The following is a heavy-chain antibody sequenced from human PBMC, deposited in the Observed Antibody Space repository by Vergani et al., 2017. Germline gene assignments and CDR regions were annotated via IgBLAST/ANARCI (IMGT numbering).Heavy chain of an antibody. CDR1: GFTFSSYA. CDR2: ISYDGSNK. Sequence: QVQLVESGGGVVQPGRSLRLSCAASGFTFSSYAMHWVRQAPGKGLGWVAVISYDGSNKYYADSVKGRFTISRDNSKNTLYLQMNSLRAEDTAVYYCARARGAPPWDDFDYWGQGTLVTVAS. D-gene: IGHD1-26*01. V-gene: IGHV3-30-3*01. J-gene: IGHJ4*02. CDR3: ARARGAPPWDDFDY.